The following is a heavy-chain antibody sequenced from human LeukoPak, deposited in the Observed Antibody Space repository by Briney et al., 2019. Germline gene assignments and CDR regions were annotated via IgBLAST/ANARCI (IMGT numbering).Heavy chain of an antibody. CDR2: INHSGST. CDR3: ARGRYCSSTSCYVDYYYYGMDV. CDR1: GGSFSGNY. J-gene: IGHJ6*02. Sequence: SETLSLTCAVYGGSFSGNYWSWFRQPPGKGLEWIGEINHSGSTNYNASLKSRVTISVDTSKNQFSLKLSSVTAADTAVYYCARGRYCSSTSCYVDYYYYGMDVWGQGTTVTVSS. D-gene: IGHD2-2*01. V-gene: IGHV4-34*01.